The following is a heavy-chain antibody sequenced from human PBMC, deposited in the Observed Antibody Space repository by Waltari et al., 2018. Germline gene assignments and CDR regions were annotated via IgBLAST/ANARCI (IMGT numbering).Heavy chain of an antibody. CDR2: ISYDGSNK. Sequence: QVQLVESGGGVVQPGRSLRLSCAASGFTFSSYAMHWVRQAPGKGLEWVAVISYDGSNKYYADSVKGRFTISRDNSKNTLYLQMNSLRAEDTAVYYCARERVAAGNFDYWGQGTLVTVSS. D-gene: IGHD6-13*01. CDR3: ARERVAAGNFDY. J-gene: IGHJ4*02. CDR1: GFTFSSYA. V-gene: IGHV3-30-3*01.